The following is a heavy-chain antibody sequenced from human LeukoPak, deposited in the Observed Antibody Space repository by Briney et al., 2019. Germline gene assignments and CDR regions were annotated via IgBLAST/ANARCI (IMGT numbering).Heavy chain of an antibody. J-gene: IGHJ3*02. CDR3: AKEAVAASAFDI. D-gene: IGHD6-19*01. V-gene: IGHV3-7*03. CDR1: GFTFSSYW. CDR2: IKQDGSEK. Sequence: GGSLRLSCAASGFTFSSYWMSWVRQAPGKGLEWVANIKQDGSEKYYVDSVKGRFTISRDNAKNSLYLQMNSLRAEDMALYYCAKEAVAASAFDIWGQGTMVTVSS.